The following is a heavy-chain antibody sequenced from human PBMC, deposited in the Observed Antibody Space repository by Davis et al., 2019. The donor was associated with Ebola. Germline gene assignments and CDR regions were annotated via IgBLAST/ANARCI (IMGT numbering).Heavy chain of an antibody. CDR3: AKESRLRYFDL. CDR1: GFIFSSYA. J-gene: IGHJ2*01. V-gene: IGHV3-23*01. Sequence: GGSLRLSCAASGFIFSSYAMSWVRQTPGKGLEWVSGVSGSGGSTFYADSVKGRFTISRDNSKNTLFLQMNSLRAEDTAVYYCAKESRLRYFDLWGRGTLVTVSS. CDR2: VSGSGGST. D-gene: IGHD2-15*01.